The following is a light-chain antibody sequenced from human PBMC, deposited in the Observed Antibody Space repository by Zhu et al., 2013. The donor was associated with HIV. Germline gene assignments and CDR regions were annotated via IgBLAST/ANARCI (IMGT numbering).Light chain of an antibody. CDR3: QTYDSSLSGYV. J-gene: IGLJ1*01. Sequence: QSVLTQPPSVSGSPGQRVTISCTGTRSNIGAGYDVHWYQHLPGTAPKVLIYGNSARPSGVPDRFSGSKSGTSASLAITGLQAEDEADYYCQTYDSSLSGYVFGTGTKVTVL. V-gene: IGLV1-40*01. CDR2: GNS. CDR1: RSNIGAGYD.